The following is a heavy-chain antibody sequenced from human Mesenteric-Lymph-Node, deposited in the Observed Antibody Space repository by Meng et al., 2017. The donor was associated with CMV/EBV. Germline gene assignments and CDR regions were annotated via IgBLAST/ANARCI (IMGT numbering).Heavy chain of an antibody. J-gene: IGHJ4*02. CDR2: IKQDGSER. Sequence: GGSLRLSCAGSGFTIRSNWMSWVRQAPGKGLEWVANIKQDGSERKYVDSVKGRFTISRDNAKNSLYLQMNSLRAEDTAVYYCAREYSSSSSLDYWGQGTLVTVSS. CDR3: AREYSSSSSLDY. V-gene: IGHV3-7*01. D-gene: IGHD6-6*01. CDR1: GFTIRSNW.